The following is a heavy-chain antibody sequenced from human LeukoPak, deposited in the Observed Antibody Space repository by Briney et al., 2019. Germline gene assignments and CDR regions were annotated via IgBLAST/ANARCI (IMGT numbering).Heavy chain of an antibody. Sequence: SETLSLTCTVSGGSISSSTYYWGWIRQPPGKGLEWIGNIYYSGSTYYNPSLKSRVTISVDTSKNQFSLKLSSVTAADTAVYYCARQENYFQAWFDPWGQGTLVTVSS. CDR1: GGSISSSTYY. J-gene: IGHJ5*02. V-gene: IGHV4-39*01. CDR3: ARQENYFQAWFDP. D-gene: IGHD2/OR15-2a*01. CDR2: IYYSGST.